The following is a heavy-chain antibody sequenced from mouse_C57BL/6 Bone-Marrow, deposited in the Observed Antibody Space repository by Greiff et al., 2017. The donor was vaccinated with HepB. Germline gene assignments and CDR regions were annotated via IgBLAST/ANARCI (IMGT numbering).Heavy chain of an antibody. CDR3: ARWGIYYGYPYAMDY. V-gene: IGHV1-19*01. J-gene: IGHJ4*01. CDR1: GYTFTDYY. D-gene: IGHD2-2*01. Sequence: VQLKESGPVLVKPGASVKMSCKASGYTFTDYYMNWVKQSHGKSLEWIGVINPYNGGTSYNQKFKGKATLTVDKSSSTAYMELNSLTSEDSAVYYCARWGIYYGYPYAMDYWGQGTSVTVSS. CDR2: INPYNGGT.